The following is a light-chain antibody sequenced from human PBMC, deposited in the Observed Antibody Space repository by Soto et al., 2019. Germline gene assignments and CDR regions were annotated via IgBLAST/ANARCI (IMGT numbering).Light chain of an antibody. CDR2: KAS. CDR1: QSISSW. J-gene: IGKJ1*01. CDR3: KHYNSYWRT. V-gene: IGKV1-5*03. Sequence: DIQMTQSPSTLSASVGDRVTITCRASQSISSWLAWYQQKLGKAPKLLIYKASGLESGVPSRVSGSGSGTDFTLTISRLHPDDFATYYCKHYNSYWRTCGQGTKVDIK.